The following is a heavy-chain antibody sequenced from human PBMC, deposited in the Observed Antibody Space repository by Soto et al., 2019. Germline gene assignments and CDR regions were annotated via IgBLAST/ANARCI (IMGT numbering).Heavy chain of an antibody. Sequence: PGGSLRLSCAASGFTFSDYCMSWIRQAPGKGLEWVSYISGSDGAGYYADSVKGRFTITRDNAKSSLYLQMNSLRAENTAVYYCARDMIVIRGAFHIWGQGTKVTVSS. CDR1: GFTFSDYC. V-gene: IGHV3-11*01. CDR3: ARDMIVIRGAFHI. J-gene: IGHJ3*02. CDR2: ISGSDGAG. D-gene: IGHD3-22*01.